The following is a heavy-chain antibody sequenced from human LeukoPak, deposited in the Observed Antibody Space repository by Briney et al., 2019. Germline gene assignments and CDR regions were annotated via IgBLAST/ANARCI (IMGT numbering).Heavy chain of an antibody. D-gene: IGHD2-2*01. Sequence: GGSLRLSCAASGFTFDDYAMHWVRQAPGKGLEWVSLISWDGGSTYYADSVKGRFTISRDNSKNSLYLQMNSLRAEDTALYYCAKDIYPRELLSFDYWGQGTLVTVSS. CDR1: GFTFDDYA. J-gene: IGHJ4*02. CDR3: AKDIYPRELLSFDY. CDR2: ISWDGGST. V-gene: IGHV3-43D*03.